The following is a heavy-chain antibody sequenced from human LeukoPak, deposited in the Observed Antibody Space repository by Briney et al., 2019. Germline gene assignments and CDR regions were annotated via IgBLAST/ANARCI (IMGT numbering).Heavy chain of an antibody. CDR1: GYTFTNYH. J-gene: IGHJ3*02. CDR2: LTPNSGDT. Sequence: ASVKVSCKASGYTFTNYHMHWVRQAPGQALEWMGILTPNSGDTTYAQKFQGRVTMTEDTSTDTAYMELSSLRSEDTAVYYCATGGFRGAFDIWGQGTMVTVSS. CDR3: ATGGFRGAFDI. D-gene: IGHD7-27*01. V-gene: IGHV1-46*01.